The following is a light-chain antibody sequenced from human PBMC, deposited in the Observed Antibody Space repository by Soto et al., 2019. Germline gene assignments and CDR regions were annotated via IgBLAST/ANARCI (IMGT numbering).Light chain of an antibody. CDR1: RSDIGSNF. CDR3: AAWDDSLTGPV. CDR2: NSN. Sequence: QSVLSQPPSASGTPGQTVIISCSGSRSDIGSNFVNWYQHLPGTAPKLLIYNSNQRPSGVPDRFSGSKSGTSASLAISGLQCEDEADYYCAAWDDSLTGPVFGTGTKLTVL. J-gene: IGLJ1*01. V-gene: IGLV1-44*01.